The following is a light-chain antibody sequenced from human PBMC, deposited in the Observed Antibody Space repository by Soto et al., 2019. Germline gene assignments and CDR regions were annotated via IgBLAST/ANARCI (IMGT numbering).Light chain of an antibody. CDR3: QQYNSYPT. Sequence: DIQMTQSPSTLSASVGDRVTITCRASQSISIWLAWYQQKPGKAPKVLIYKASSLESGVPSRFSGSGSGTEFSLTISSLQPDDLATYDCQQYNSYPTFGGGTKVEIK. V-gene: IGKV1-5*03. CDR1: QSISIW. J-gene: IGKJ4*01. CDR2: KAS.